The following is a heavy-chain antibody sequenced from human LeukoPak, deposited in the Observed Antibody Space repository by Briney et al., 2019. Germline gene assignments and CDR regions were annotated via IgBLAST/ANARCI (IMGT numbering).Heavy chain of an antibody. CDR2: IYHSGST. V-gene: IGHV4-34*01. D-gene: IGHD3-10*01. CDR3: ASSPAYYKDY. CDR1: GGSFSGYY. Sequence: SETLSLTCAVYGGSFSGYYWSWIRQPPGKGLEWIGRIYHSGSTYYNPSLKSRVTISVDTSKNQFSLKLSSVTAADTAVYYCASSPAYYKDYWGQGTLVTVSS. J-gene: IGHJ4*02.